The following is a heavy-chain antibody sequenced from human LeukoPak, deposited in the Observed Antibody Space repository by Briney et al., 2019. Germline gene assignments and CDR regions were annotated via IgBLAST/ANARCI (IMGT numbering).Heavy chain of an antibody. D-gene: IGHD3-22*01. J-gene: IGHJ3*02. Sequence: GGSLRLSCAASGFTFSNAWVSWVRQAPGKGLEWIGRIKSGTDGGTTDYAAPVKGRFIISRDDLKNTLYLQMDSLKTEDTAVYYCTTDPAPLYDTSGEDAFAIWGQGTMVTVSS. CDR1: GFTFSNAW. CDR2: IKSGTDGGTT. CDR3: TTDPAPLYDTSGEDAFAI. V-gene: IGHV3-15*05.